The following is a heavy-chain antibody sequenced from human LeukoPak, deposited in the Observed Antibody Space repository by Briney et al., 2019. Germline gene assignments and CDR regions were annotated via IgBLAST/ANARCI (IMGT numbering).Heavy chain of an antibody. CDR2: FYYSGST. J-gene: IGHJ4*02. D-gene: IGHD3-10*01. CDR3: ARGAYPSSGSYSPIDY. CDR1: GGSISSSSYY. Sequence: SETLSLTCTVSGGSISSSSYYWGWIRQPPGKGLEWIGNFYYSGSTYYNPSLKSRVTISVYTSKNQFSLKLSSVTAADTAVYYCARGAYPSSGSYSPIDYWGQGTLVTVSS. V-gene: IGHV4-39*07.